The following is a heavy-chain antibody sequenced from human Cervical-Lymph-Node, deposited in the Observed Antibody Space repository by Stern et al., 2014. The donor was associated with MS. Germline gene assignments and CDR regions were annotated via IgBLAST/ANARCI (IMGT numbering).Heavy chain of an antibody. CDR3: ALGGFGHYFEY. Sequence: VQLVESGAEVQQPGSSVKVSCRASGFTFSSSDIRWVRQAPGQGLEWMGGIIPIIGTANYAQKYQGRVTITADESTSTAYMELSSLRSEDTAIYYCALGGFGHYFEYWGQGTLVTVSS. D-gene: IGHD3-10*01. J-gene: IGHJ4*02. CDR2: IIPIIGTA. CDR1: GFTFSSSD. V-gene: IGHV1-69*01.